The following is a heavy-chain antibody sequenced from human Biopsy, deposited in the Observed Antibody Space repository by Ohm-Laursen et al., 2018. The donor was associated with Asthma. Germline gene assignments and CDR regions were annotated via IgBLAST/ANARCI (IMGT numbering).Heavy chain of an antibody. CDR1: GDAMSTSGSY. V-gene: IGHV4-39*02. Sequence: SDTLSLTCIVSGDAMSTSGSYWGWIRQSPGKGLEWIGSIYYSGRTYYNPSLESRVTISADTSKNHFSLKVTSVTAADTAVYFCARLLGDRAVGTGYYYFDYWGQGTLVIVSA. CDR3: ARLLGDRAVGTGYYYFDY. CDR2: IYYSGRT. J-gene: IGHJ4*02. D-gene: IGHD2-2*03.